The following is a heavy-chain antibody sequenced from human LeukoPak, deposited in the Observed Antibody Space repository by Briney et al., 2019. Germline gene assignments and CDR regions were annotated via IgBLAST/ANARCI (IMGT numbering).Heavy chain of an antibody. V-gene: IGHV4-30-4*08. CDR1: GGSISSGDYY. CDR2: IYYSGST. D-gene: IGHD3-22*01. J-gene: IGHJ4*02. Sequence: SETLFLTCTVSGGSISSGDYYWSWIRQPPGKGLEWIGYIYYSGSTYYNPSLKSRVTISVETSKNQFSLKLSSVTAADTAVYYCASSATYYYDSSGYYYDDYWGQGTLVTVSS. CDR3: ASSATYYYDSSGYYYDDY.